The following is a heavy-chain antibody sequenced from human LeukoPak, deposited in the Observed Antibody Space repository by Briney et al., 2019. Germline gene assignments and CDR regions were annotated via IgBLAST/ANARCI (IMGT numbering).Heavy chain of an antibody. CDR1: GGTFSSYA. J-gene: IGHJ6*03. CDR2: IIPIFGTT. V-gene: IGHV1-69*06. CDR3: ARVVGLTGYSSSWYSGYYYYMDV. Sequence: SVKVSCKASGGTFSSYAISWVQQAPGQGLEWMGGIIPIFGTTNYAQKFQDRVTITADKSTSTAYMELSSLRSEDTAVYYCARVVGLTGYSSSWYSGYYYYMDVWGKGTTVTVSS. D-gene: IGHD6-13*01.